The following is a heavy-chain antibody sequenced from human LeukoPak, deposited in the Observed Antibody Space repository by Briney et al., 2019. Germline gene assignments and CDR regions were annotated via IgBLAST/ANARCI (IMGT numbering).Heavy chain of an antibody. Sequence: QPGRSLRLSCVVSGFTFSTYGMHWVRQAPGKGLEWLAVISNGGSHKYYADSVKGRFTISRNNSNNPLSMQMNSVRIEDTAVYYCAKGGVPTAMVDYWGQVILVTVSS. CDR2: ISNGGSHK. D-gene: IGHD2-2*01. CDR1: GFTFSTYG. CDR3: AKGGVPTAMVDY. V-gene: IGHV3-30*18. J-gene: IGHJ4*02.